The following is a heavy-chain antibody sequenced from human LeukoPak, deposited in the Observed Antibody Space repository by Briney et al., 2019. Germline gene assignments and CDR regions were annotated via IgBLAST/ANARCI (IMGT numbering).Heavy chain of an antibody. J-gene: IGHJ4*02. CDR1: GASTTSYY. D-gene: IGHD3-22*01. V-gene: IGHV4-59*01. CDR2: IYSDGTT. Sequence: SETLSLTCSVSGASTTSYYWNWIRQAPGKGLEWIGYIYSDGTTSYSPSFRSRVTISIDTSRNQFSLKLSSVTAADAAVYYCARDTRSYDTSGYCYFDYWGQGALVTVSS. CDR3: ARDTRSYDTSGYCYFDY.